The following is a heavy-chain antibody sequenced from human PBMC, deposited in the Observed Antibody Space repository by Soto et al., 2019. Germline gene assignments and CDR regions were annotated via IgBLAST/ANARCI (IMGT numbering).Heavy chain of an antibody. CDR1: GYSFTSYW. V-gene: IGHV5-51*01. CDR3: ARLPRAAASTYYYYYYMDV. J-gene: IGHJ6*03. CDR2: IYPGDSDT. D-gene: IGHD6-13*01. Sequence: ESLKISCKGSGYSFTSYWIGWVRQMPGKGLEWMGIIYPGDSDTRYSPSFQGQVTISADKSISTAYLQWSSLKASDTAMYYCARLPRAAASTYYYYYYMDVWGKGTTVTVSS.